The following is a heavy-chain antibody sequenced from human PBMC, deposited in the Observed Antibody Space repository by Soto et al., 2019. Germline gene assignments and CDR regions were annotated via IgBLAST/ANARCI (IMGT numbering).Heavy chain of an antibody. CDR1: GFTFNSYG. D-gene: IGHD3-3*01. V-gene: IGHV3-21*01. Sequence: DVQLLESGGGLVRPGGSLRLSCATSGFTFNSYGMSWVRQTPGKGLEWVSSINSRSSYIYYADSVKGRFTISRDNTKKSVYLQMNNITAEATAIYFCARHISDLSHRDYWGQGTLVTVSS. J-gene: IGHJ4*02. CDR3: ARHISDLSHRDY. CDR2: INSRSSYI.